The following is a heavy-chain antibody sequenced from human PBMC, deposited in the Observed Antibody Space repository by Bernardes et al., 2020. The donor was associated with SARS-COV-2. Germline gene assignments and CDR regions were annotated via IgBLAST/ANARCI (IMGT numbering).Heavy chain of an antibody. D-gene: IGHD6-13*01. CDR3: ARDVFLGSSWDQSYYGMDV. CDR1: GVPIGSHY. J-gene: IGHJ6*02. V-gene: IGHV4-59*11. CDR2: VYFTGNT. Sequence: SESLSLTCTVSGVPIGSHYLSWIRQSPGKGLEWIGNVYFTGNTNHNPSLRSRAIIGIDTSKSQFSLRLNSVTAADAAVYYCARDVFLGSSWDQSYYGMDVWGQGTTVTVSS.